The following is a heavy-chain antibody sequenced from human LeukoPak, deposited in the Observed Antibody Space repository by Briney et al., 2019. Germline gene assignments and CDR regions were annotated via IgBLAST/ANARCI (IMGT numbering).Heavy chain of an antibody. CDR2: ISSSSSYI. D-gene: IGHD6-19*01. CDR3: ARDQSSVAGTTYNWFDP. Sequence: GGSLRLSCAASGFTFSDYSMNWVRQAPGKGLEWVSSISSSSSYIFYADSVRGRFSISRDSAKNSLYLQMNSLRAEDTAVYYCARDQSSVAGTTYNWFDPWGQGTLVTVPS. J-gene: IGHJ5*02. CDR1: GFTFSDYS. V-gene: IGHV3-21*01.